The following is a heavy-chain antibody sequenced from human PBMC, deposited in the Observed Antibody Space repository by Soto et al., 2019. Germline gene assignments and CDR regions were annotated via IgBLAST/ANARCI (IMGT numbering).Heavy chain of an antibody. CDR3: ASVRSRGMDV. V-gene: IGHV5-10-1*01. J-gene: IGHJ6*02. CDR1: GYSFTSYW. D-gene: IGHD6-6*01. CDR2: IDPSDSYT. Sequence: SWESLKISCKGSGYSFTSYWLNWVRQMPGKGLEWVGRIDPSDSYTNYSPSLQGHVTISADKSISTAYLQWSSLKASDTAMYYCASVRSRGMDVWGQGTTVTVSS.